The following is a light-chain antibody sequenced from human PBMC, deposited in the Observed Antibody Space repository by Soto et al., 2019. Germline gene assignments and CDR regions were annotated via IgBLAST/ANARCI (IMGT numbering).Light chain of an antibody. CDR3: QQYGTSPFT. Sequence: VLTQSPGTLSLSPGERATLSCRASERISSNFLAWYQQRPGQAPRLLIYGASTRASGIPDRFSGSGSGTDFALTISSLEPEDFAVYYCQQYGTSPFTFGPGTTVEIK. CDR1: ERISSNF. V-gene: IGKV3-20*01. CDR2: GAS. J-gene: IGKJ3*01.